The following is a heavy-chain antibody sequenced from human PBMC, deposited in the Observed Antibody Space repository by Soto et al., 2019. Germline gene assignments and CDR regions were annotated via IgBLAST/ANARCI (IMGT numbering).Heavy chain of an antibody. CDR1: GCSISSGGYS. CDR2: IYHSGST. Sequence: PSETLSLTCAFSGCSISSGGYSWSWIRQPPGKGLEWIGYIYHSGSTYYNPSLKSRVTISVDRSKNQFSLKLSSVTAADTAVYYCARVPGPWGQGTLVTVSP. CDR3: ARVPGP. V-gene: IGHV4-30-2*01. J-gene: IGHJ5*02.